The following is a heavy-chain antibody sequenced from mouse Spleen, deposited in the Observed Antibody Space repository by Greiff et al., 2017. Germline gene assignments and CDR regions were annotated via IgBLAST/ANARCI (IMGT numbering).Heavy chain of an antibody. V-gene: IGHV1-11*01. CDR3: GRGAYDYLYAMDY. D-gene: IGHD2-4*01. CDR1: GYTFTDHI. J-gene: IGHJ4*01. Sequence: LVESGAELASPGASVTLSCKASGYTFTDHIMNWVKKRPGQGLEWIGRIYPVSGETNYNQKFMGKATFSVDRSSSTVYMVVNSLTSEDPAVYYCGRGAYDYLYAMDYWGQGTSVTVSS. CDR2: IYPVSGET.